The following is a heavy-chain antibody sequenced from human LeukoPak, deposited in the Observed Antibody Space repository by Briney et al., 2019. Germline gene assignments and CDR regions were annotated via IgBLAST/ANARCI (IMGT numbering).Heavy chain of an antibody. D-gene: IGHD2-15*01. CDR2: ILESGEA. Sequence: GGSLRLSCVGSGVPLNNYKVNWVRQAPGKGLDWVAYILESGEAHYADSVRGRFTISRDRAKNSLYLLMTSLRVDDTAVYYCSATGRWGQGTLVAVSS. J-gene: IGHJ4*02. CDR1: GVPLNNYK. V-gene: IGHV3-48*04. CDR3: SATGR.